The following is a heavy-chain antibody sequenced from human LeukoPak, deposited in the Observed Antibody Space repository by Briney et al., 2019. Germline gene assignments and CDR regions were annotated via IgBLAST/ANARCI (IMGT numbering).Heavy chain of an antibody. CDR3: AKDYYDSSGHYGMDV. D-gene: IGHD3-22*01. Sequence: VASVKVSCKASGYTFTSYYMHWVRQAPGQGLEWMGIINPSGGSTSYAQKFQGRVTMTRDTSTSTVYMELSSLRSEDTAVYYCAKDYYDSSGHYGMDVWGQGTTVTVSS. V-gene: IGHV1-46*01. CDR2: INPSGGST. CDR1: GYTFTSYY. J-gene: IGHJ6*02.